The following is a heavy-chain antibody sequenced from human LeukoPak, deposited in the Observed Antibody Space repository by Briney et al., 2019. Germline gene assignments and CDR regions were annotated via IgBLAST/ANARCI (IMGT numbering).Heavy chain of an antibody. J-gene: IGHJ4*02. D-gene: IGHD1-26*01. Sequence: GGSLRLSCAASGFTFSSYGMHWVRQAPGKGLEWVAVISYDGSNKYYADSVKGRFTISRDNSKNTLYLQMNSLRAEDTAVYYCARARRRELLRTYFDYWGQGTLVTVSS. CDR3: ARARRRELLRTYFDY. CDR2: ISYDGSNK. CDR1: GFTFSSYG. V-gene: IGHV3-30*03.